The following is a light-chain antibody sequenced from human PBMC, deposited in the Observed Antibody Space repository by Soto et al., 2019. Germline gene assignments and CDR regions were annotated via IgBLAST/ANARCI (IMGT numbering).Light chain of an antibody. J-gene: IGKJ5*01. Sequence: IQMSPSPSCLCSSGGWRGPLQCRASQSISNYLNWYQQKPGKAPKVLIYAASNLQSGVPSRFSGSGSGTDFTLTISSLQPEDFATYYCQQSYSTPITFGQGTRLEIK. CDR1: QSISNY. V-gene: IGKV1-39*01. CDR2: AAS. CDR3: QQSYSTPIT.